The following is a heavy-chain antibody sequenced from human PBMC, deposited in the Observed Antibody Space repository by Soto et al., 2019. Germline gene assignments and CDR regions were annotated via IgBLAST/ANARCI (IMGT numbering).Heavy chain of an antibody. CDR3: ARGGSERGKDYYYYYMDV. CDR2: INHSGST. Sequence: SETLSLTCAVYGGSFSGYYWSWIRQPPGKGLEWIGEINHSGSTNYNPSLKSRVTISVDTSKNQFSLKLSSVTAADTAVYYCARGGSERGKDYYYYYMDVWGKGTTVTVSS. D-gene: IGHD2-15*01. CDR1: GGSFSGYY. J-gene: IGHJ6*03. V-gene: IGHV4-34*01.